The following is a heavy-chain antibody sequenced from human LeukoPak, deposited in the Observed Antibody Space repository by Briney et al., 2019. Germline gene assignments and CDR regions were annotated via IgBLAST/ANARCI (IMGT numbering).Heavy chain of an antibody. CDR3: ARGSSTHEDYYFDY. J-gene: IGHJ4*02. CDR2: ISPSSGFI. Sequence: PGGSLRLSCAASGFTFSSYSMNWVRQAPGKGLEWVSSISPSSGFIYYADSVKGRFTISRDNAKNSLYLQMNSLRAEDTPVYYCARGSSTHEDYYFDYWGQGTLVTVSS. V-gene: IGHV3-21*01. CDR1: GFTFSSYS. D-gene: IGHD2-2*01.